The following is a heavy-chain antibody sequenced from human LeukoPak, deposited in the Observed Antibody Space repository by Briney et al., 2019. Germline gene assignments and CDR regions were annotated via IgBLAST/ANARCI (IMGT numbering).Heavy chain of an antibody. D-gene: IGHD3-10*01. CDR2: ISYDGSNK. J-gene: IGHJ4*02. Sequence: AGRSLRLSCAASGFTFSSYGMHWVRQAPGKGLEWVAVISYDGSNKYYADSVKGRFTISRDNSKNTLYLQMNSLRAEDTAVYYCANDYRSGSFHDFWGQGTLVTVSS. CDR1: GFTFSSYG. CDR3: ANDYRSGSFHDF. V-gene: IGHV3-30*18.